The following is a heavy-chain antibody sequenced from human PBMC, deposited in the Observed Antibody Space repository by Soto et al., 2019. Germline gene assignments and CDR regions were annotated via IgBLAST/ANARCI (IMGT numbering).Heavy chain of an antibody. V-gene: IGHV1-69*13. CDR1: GGTFSSYA. CDR2: IIPIFGTA. CDR3: ARAAKQLVPPYCMDV. J-gene: IGHJ6*02. Sequence: ASVKVSCKASGGTFSSYAISWVRQAPGQGLEWMGGIIPIFGTANYAQKFQGRVTITADESTSTAYMELSSLRSEDTAVYYCARAAKQLVPPYCMDVWGQGTTVTVSS. D-gene: IGHD6-6*01.